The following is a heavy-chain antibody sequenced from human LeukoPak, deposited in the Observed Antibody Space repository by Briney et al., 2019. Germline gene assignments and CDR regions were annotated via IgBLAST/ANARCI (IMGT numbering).Heavy chain of an antibody. V-gene: IGHV4-59*01. J-gene: IGHJ6*02. Sequence: SETLSLTCTVSRGSLSSYYRSWLRQPPGKGLEWIGYIYYSGSTNYNPSLKSRVTISADTSKDQFSLKLSSVTAADTAVYYCARVVVVAATGRDYYYYGMDVWGQGTTVTVSS. CDR1: RGSLSSYY. CDR2: IYYSGST. CDR3: ARVVVVAATGRDYYYYGMDV. D-gene: IGHD2-15*01.